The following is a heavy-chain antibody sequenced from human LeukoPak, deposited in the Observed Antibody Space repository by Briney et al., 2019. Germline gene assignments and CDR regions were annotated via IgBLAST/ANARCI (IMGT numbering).Heavy chain of an antibody. CDR2: INHSGST. CDR3: ARHRWGHWVYQY. V-gene: IGHV4-34*01. CDR1: GGSFSGYY. Sequence: PSETLSLTCAVYGGSFSGYYWSWIRQPPGKGLEWIGEINHSGSTNYNPSLKSRVTISVDTSKNQFSLKLSSMTAADTAVYYCARHRWGHWVYQYWGQGTLVTVSS. J-gene: IGHJ4*02. D-gene: IGHD6-19*01.